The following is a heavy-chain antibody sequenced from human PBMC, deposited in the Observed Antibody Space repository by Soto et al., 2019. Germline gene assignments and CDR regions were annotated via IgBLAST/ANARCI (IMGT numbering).Heavy chain of an antibody. D-gene: IGHD3-16*01. CDR2: IYHRGST. V-gene: IGHV4-59*01. CDR1: GGSISTYY. CDR3: AREAAVSSNWIDP. Sequence: PSETLSPTCTVSGGSISTYYWYWIRQVPGKGLEWIGFIYHRGSTHYNPSLESRVTMSVDTSKNQFSLNLTSVIAADTAVYYCAREAAVSSNWIDPWGQGTLVTVSS. J-gene: IGHJ5*02.